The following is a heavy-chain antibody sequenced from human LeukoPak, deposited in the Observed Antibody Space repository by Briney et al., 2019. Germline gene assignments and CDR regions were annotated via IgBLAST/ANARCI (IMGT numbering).Heavy chain of an antibody. Sequence: GGSLRLSCAASGFTFSSYAMHWVRQAPGKGLEWVAVISYDGSNKYYADSVKGRFTISRDNSKNTLYLQMNSLRAEDTAVYYCARDQRIAAAVTGYWGQGTLVTVSS. D-gene: IGHD6-13*01. CDR3: ARDQRIAAAVTGY. V-gene: IGHV3-30-3*01. CDR2: ISYDGSNK. J-gene: IGHJ4*02. CDR1: GFTFSSYA.